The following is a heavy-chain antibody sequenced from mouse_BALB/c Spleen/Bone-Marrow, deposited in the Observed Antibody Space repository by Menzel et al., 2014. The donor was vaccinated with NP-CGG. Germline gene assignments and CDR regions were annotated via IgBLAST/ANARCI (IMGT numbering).Heavy chain of an antibody. CDR3: ARDGYSSLAMDY. D-gene: IGHD2-3*01. V-gene: IGHV1-9*01. J-gene: IGHJ4*01. CDR1: GYTFSGYW. Sequence: VHLVESGAELMKPGASVKISCKTTGYTFSGYWIDWVKQRPGHGLEWIGEILPGSTSTNYNEKFKDKATFTADTSSNTAYIQLSSLTSEDSAVYYCARDGYSSLAMDYWGQGTSVTVSS. CDR2: ILPGSTST.